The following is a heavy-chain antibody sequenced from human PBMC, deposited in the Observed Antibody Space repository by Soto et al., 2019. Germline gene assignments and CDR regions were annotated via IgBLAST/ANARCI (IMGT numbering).Heavy chain of an antibody. J-gene: IGHJ3*02. D-gene: IGHD1-26*01. CDR2: ISAYNGNT. V-gene: IGHV1-18*01. Sequence: ASVKVSCKASGYTFTSYGISWVRQAPGQGLEWMGWISAYNGNTNYAQKLQGRVTMTTDTSTSTDYMELRSLRSDDTAVYYCAREGSGSYDAFDIWGQGTMVTVSS. CDR1: GYTFTSYG. CDR3: AREGSGSYDAFDI.